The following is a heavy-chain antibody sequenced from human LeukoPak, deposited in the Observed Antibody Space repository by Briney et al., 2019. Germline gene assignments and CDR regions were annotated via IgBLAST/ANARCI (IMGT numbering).Heavy chain of an antibody. D-gene: IGHD2-15*01. V-gene: IGHV3-30*04. J-gene: IGHJ4*02. CDR1: DFTFNKCA. CDR3: ARALPSYAGAGLGYFDY. Sequence: GGSLRLSCAASDFTFNKCAIHWVRQATGKGLEWVAVNSYDGSYKYYANSVKGRYTISRDNSKNTLYLQMNSLRAEDTAVYYCARALPSYAGAGLGYFDYWGQGTLVTVS. CDR2: NSYDGSYK.